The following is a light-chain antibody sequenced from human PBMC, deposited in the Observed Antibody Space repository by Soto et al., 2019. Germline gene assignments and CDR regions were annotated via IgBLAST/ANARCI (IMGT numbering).Light chain of an antibody. V-gene: IGLV1-44*01. CDR2: SNN. CDR1: SSNIGSNT. CDR3: AAWDDSLNGWV. J-gene: IGLJ3*02. Sequence: QSVLTQPPSASGTPGQRFTISCSGSSSNIGSNTVNWYQQLPGTAPKLLIYSNNQRPSEVPDRFSGSKSGTSASLAISGLQSEDDADYYCAAWDDSLNGWVFGGGTKLTVL.